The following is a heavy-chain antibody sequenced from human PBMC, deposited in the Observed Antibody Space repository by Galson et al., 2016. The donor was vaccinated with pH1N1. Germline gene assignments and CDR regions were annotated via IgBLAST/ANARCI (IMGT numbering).Heavy chain of an antibody. CDR3: ANYFIGSNYGGLDS. CDR2: VSSGGTT. V-gene: IGHV3-23*01. CDR1: GFTFSIYA. D-gene: IGHD1-26*01. J-gene: IGHJ4*02. Sequence: SLRLSCAASGFTFSIYAMSWVRQAPGKRLEWVSSVSSGGTTYYADSVKGRFTISRDNSKNTLYLQMNSLRVEDTAIYYCANYFIGSNYGGLDSWGQGTLVTVSS.